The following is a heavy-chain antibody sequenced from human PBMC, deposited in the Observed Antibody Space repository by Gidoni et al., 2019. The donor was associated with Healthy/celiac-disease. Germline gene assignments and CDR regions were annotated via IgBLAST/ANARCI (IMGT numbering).Heavy chain of an antibody. CDR3: ARGGLVGAATRPYYYYGMDV. CDR1: GGTFRSYA. CDR2: IIPHFGTA. Sequence: QVQLVQPGAEVKKPGSSVKVSCKASGGTFRSYATSWVRQVPGQGLEWMGGIIPHFGTANYAQKFHGRVTITADESTSTGYMELSSLRSEDTAVYYCARGGLVGAATRPYYYYGMDVWGQGTTVTVSS. J-gene: IGHJ6*02. D-gene: IGHD1-26*01. V-gene: IGHV1-69*01.